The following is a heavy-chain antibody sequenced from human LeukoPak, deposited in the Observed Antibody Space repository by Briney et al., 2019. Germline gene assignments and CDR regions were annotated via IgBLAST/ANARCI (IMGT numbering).Heavy chain of an antibody. Sequence: PGGSLRLSCVASGFTFSSYGMHWVRQAPGKGLEWVAFIRYDGSNKYYADSVKGRFTTSRDNSKNTLYLQMNNLRAEDTAVYYCAKTGYDYVWGSYRLGHWGQGTLVTVSS. CDR1: GFTFSSYG. J-gene: IGHJ4*02. V-gene: IGHV3-30*02. D-gene: IGHD3-16*02. CDR2: IRYDGSNK. CDR3: AKTGYDYVWGSYRLGH.